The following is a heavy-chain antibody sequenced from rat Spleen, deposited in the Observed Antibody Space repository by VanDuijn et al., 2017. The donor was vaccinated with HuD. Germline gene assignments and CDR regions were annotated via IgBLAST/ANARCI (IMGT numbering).Heavy chain of an antibody. CDR3: ARGDDSSYILGYGYYFDY. CDR1: GFTFSNYD. V-gene: IGHV5S23*01. J-gene: IGHJ2*01. Sequence: EVQLVESGGGLVQPGRSLKLSCAASGFTFSNYDMAWVRQAPTKGLEWVAYISYDGGSTYYRDSVKGRFTISRDNAKSTLYLQMDSLRSEDTATYYCARGDDSSYILGYGYYFDYWGQGVMVTVSS. CDR2: ISYDGGST. D-gene: IGHD1-2*01.